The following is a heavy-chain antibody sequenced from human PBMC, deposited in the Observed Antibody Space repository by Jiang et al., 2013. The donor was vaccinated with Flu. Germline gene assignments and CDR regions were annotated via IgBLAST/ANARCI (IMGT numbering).Heavy chain of an antibody. D-gene: IGHD3-3*01. V-gene: IGHV4-59*01. CDR3: AREARRYYDFWSGYYTGYGMDV. J-gene: IGHJ6*02. Sequence: LEWIGYIYYSGSTNYNPSLKSRVTISVDTSKNQFSLKLSSVTAADTAVYYCAREARRYYDFWSGYYTGYGMDVWGQGTTVTVSS. CDR2: IYYSGST.